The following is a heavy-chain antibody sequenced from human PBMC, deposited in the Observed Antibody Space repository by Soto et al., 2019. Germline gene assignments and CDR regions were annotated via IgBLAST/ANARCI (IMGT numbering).Heavy chain of an antibody. CDR1: GRSISSSSYY. J-gene: IGHJ6*02. Sequence: SETLSLTCTVSGRSISSSSYYWGWIRQPPGKGLEWIGSIYYSGSTYYNPSLKSRVTISVDTSKNQFSLKLSSVTAADTAVYYCAVRAMVRGVNGMDVWGQGTTVT. CDR3: AVRAMVRGVNGMDV. CDR2: IYYSGST. D-gene: IGHD3-10*01. V-gene: IGHV4-39*01.